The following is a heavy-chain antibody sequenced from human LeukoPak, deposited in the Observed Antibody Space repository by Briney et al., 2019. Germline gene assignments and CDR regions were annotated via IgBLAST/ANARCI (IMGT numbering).Heavy chain of an antibody. D-gene: IGHD4-17*01. V-gene: IGHV1-8*01. CDR3: ASQVTVTTDFSDY. CDR2: MNPNSGNT. Sequence: ASVKVSCKASGYTFTSYDINLVRQATGQGLEWMGWMNPNSGNTGYAQKFQGRVTMTRNTSISTAYMELSSLRSEDTAVYYCASQVTVTTDFSDYWGQGTLVTVSS. CDR1: GYTFTSYD. J-gene: IGHJ4*02.